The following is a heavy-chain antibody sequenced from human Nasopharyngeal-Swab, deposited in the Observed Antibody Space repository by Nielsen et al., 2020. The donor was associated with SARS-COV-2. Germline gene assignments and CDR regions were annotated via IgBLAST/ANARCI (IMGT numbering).Heavy chain of an antibody. V-gene: IGHV3-74*01. D-gene: IGHD3-16*01. J-gene: IGHJ3*02. Sequence: GESLKISCVASGFTFSSYSMYWVRQAPGQGLVCVSQINVDGSSLNCADSVKGRFTTSRDNPKNTLYLQMHSLRAEDTAVYYCTRNHLGLGIWGQGTVVTVSS. CDR1: GFTFSSYS. CDR2: INVDGSSL. CDR3: TRNHLGLGI.